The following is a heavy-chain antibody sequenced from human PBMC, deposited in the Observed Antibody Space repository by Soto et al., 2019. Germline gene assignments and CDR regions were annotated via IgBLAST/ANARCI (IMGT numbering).Heavy chain of an antibody. CDR2: IWYDGSKK. D-gene: IGHD3-3*01. CDR3: ARDASYYSLWSGYYPSRNGMDV. CDR1: GFTFSSFG. V-gene: IGHV3-33*01. J-gene: IGHJ6*02. Sequence: QVQVVESGGGVVQPGRSLRLFCAASGFTFSSFGMHWVRQAPGKGLEWVSIIWYDGSKKSYGDSVKGRFTISRDNSRNTVYLQMNSLRADDTAVYYCARDASYYSLWSGYYPSRNGMDVWGQGTTVTVSS.